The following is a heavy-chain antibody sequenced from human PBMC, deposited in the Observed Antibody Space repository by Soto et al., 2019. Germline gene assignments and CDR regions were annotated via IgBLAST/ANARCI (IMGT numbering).Heavy chain of an antibody. D-gene: IGHD3-10*01. Sequence: SETLSLTCTVSGGSISSYYWSWIRQPPGKGLEWIGYIFFSGITNYNPSLKSRVTISVDTSKNQFSLRLSSVTAADTAVYYCARHLFAYDVFDIWAQGTMVTVSS. CDR3: ARHLFAYDVFDI. V-gene: IGHV4-59*01. J-gene: IGHJ3*02. CDR2: IFFSGIT. CDR1: GGSISSYY.